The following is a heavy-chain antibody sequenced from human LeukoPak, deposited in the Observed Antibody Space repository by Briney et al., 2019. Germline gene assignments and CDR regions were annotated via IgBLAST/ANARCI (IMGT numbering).Heavy chain of an antibody. D-gene: IGHD4-23*01. CDR3: ARHPGKVTNDWYFYL. V-gene: IGHV1-2*02. Sequence: GASVKVSFKASGYTFTGYYMHWVRQAPGQGLEWMGWINPNSGGTNYAQKFQGRVTMTRDTSITTAYMELSRLSSDDTAVYYCARHPGKVTNDWYFYLLGRGTLVTVSS. CDR1: GYTFTGYY. CDR2: INPNSGGT. J-gene: IGHJ2*01.